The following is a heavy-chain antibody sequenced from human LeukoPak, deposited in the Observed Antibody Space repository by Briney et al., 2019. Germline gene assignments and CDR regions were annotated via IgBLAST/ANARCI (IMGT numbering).Heavy chain of an antibody. V-gene: IGHV3-74*01. Sequence: PGGSLRLSCAASGFTLTNYWMHWVRQAPGKGLVWVSHINSDGSTTTYADSVKGRFTISRDNAKNTVYLQMNTLRAEDTAVYYWARDQGYSFCLWGQGTLVTVSS. D-gene: IGHD5-18*01. CDR1: GFTLTNYW. CDR2: INSDGSTT. J-gene: IGHJ4*02. CDR3: ARDQGYSFCL.